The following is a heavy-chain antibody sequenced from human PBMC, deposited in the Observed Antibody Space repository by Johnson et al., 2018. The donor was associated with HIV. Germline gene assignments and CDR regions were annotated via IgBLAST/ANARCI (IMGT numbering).Heavy chain of an antibody. V-gene: IGHV3-30-3*02. CDR2: ISYDGSNK. D-gene: IGHD6-6*01. Sequence: QVQLVESGGGVVQPGRSLRLSCAASGFTFSSYAMSWVRQAPGKGLEWVAVISYDGSNKYYADSVKGRFTISRDNSKNTLYLQMNSLRAEDTAVYYCANGGAARPGAFDIWGQGTMVTVSS. CDR3: ANGGAARPGAFDI. J-gene: IGHJ3*02. CDR1: GFTFSSYA.